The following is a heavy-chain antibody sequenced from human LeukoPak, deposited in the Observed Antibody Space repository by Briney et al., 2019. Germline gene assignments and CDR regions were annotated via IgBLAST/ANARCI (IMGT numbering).Heavy chain of an antibody. J-gene: IGHJ3*02. V-gene: IGHV3-30*04. CDR2: ISYDGSNK. Sequence: GRSLRLSCAASGFTFSSYAMHWVRQAPGKGLEWVAVISYDGSNKYYADSVKGRFTISRDNSKNTLYLQINSLRAEDTAVYYCARDSAYSGYDHAFDIWGQGTMVTVSS. D-gene: IGHD5-12*01. CDR1: GFTFSSYA. CDR3: ARDSAYSGYDHAFDI.